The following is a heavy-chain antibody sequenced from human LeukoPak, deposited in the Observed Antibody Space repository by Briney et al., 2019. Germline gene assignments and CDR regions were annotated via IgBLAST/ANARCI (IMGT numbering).Heavy chain of an antibody. V-gene: IGHV3-74*01. CDR3: ATKQWLAPPPDS. Sequence: GGSLRLSCAASGFTFSKYRMLWVRQAPGKGLESVSRINTDGTATTYADSVRGRFTVSRDNADNTMFLQMNSVRDEDTAVYYCATKQWLAPPPDSWGQGTPVTVSS. J-gene: IGHJ4*02. CDR1: GFTFSKYR. CDR2: INTDGTAT. D-gene: IGHD6-19*01.